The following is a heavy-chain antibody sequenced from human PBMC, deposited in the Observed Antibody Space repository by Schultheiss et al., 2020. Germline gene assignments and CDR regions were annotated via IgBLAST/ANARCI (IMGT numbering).Heavy chain of an antibody. CDR2: INSDGSST. CDR3: ARGDCSSTSCYFDY. CDR1: GLTFSSFW. J-gene: IGHJ4*02. V-gene: IGHV3-74*01. Sequence: GGSLRLSCTASGLTFSSFWMHWVRQVPGKGLVWVSQINSDGSSTDYADSVKGRFTISRDDAKNSLYLQMNSLRAEDTAVYYCARGDCSSTSCYFDYWGQGTLVTVS. D-gene: IGHD2-2*01.